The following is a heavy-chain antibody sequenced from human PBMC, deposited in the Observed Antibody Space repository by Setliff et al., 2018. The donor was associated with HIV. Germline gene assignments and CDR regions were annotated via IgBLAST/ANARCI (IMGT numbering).Heavy chain of an antibody. CDR1: GYSLSSGYY. CDR3: ARRTIWGYAFDI. D-gene: IGHD3-16*01. CDR2: IYHSGNT. V-gene: IGHV4-38-2*01. Sequence: PSETLSLTCSVSGYSLSSGYYWGWIRQAPGKGLEWIANIYHSGNTYHNPSLKSRVTMSRDTPKNQVSLRRSSVTAADTAIYYGARRTIWGYAFDIWGQGTMVTVS. J-gene: IGHJ3*02.